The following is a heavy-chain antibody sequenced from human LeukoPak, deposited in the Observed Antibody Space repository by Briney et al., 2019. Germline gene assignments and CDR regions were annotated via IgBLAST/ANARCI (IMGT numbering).Heavy chain of an antibody. J-gene: IGHJ6*02. CDR3: ARRPLYDFWSGYYGTYYYYYGMDV. CDR1: GYTFTSYD. Sequence: SVKVSCKASGYTFTSYDINWVRQATGQGLEWMGWMNPNSGNTGYAQKFQGRVTMTRNTSISTAYMELSSLRSEDTAVYYCARRPLYDFWSGYYGTYYYYYGMDVWGQGTTVTVSS. CDR2: MNPNSGNT. D-gene: IGHD3-3*01. V-gene: IGHV1-8*01.